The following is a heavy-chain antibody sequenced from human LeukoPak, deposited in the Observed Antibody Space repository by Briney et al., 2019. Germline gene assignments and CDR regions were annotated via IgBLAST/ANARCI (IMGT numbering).Heavy chain of an antibody. V-gene: IGHV4-30-2*01. J-gene: IGHJ5*02. CDR1: GGSISSGGYS. CDR3: ARTAMVPGGWFDP. CDR2: IYHSGST. Sequence: PSETLSLTCAVSGGSISSGGYSWSWIRQPPGKGLEWIGYIYHSGSTYYNPSLKSRVTISVDRSKNQFSLKLSSVTAADTAVYYCARTAMVPGGWFDPWGQGTLVTVSS. D-gene: IGHD5-18*01.